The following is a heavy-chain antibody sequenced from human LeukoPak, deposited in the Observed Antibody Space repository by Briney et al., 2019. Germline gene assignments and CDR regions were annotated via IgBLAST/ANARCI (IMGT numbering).Heavy chain of an antibody. V-gene: IGHV1-18*01. CDR1: GYTFTSYG. Sequence: ASVKVSCTASGYTFTSYGISWVRQAPGQGLEWMGWISAYNGNTDYAQKLQGRVTMTTDTSTSTAYMELRSLKSDDTAVYYCAIVTGTNYYYYGMDVWGQGTTVTVSS. D-gene: IGHD1-14*01. CDR3: AIVTGTNYYYYGMDV. J-gene: IGHJ6*02. CDR2: ISAYNGNT.